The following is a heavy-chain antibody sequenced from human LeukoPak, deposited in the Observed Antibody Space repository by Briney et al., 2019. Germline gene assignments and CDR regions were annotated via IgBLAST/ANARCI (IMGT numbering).Heavy chain of an antibody. Sequence: PGGSLRLSCVASGFTFSDSHIPWVRQASEKGLEWVGHVRNKVDDNRTAYGASVKGRFTISRDDSKNTAYLQMNSLGTEDTAVYYCSRQEASVHDYWGQGTLVTVSS. D-gene: IGHD3-10*01. V-gene: IGHV3-73*01. CDR2: VRNKVDDNRT. CDR3: SRQEASVHDY. CDR1: GFTFSDSH. J-gene: IGHJ4*02.